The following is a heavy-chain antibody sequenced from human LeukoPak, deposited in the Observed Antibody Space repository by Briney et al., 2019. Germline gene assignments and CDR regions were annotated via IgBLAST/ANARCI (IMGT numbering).Heavy chain of an antibody. J-gene: IGHJ4*02. CDR3: ARLPYDYVWGSYRRHEDY. CDR2: INHSGST. V-gene: IGHV4-34*01. D-gene: IGHD3-16*02. CDR1: GGSFSGYY. Sequence: SETLSLTCAVYGGSFSGYYWSWIRQPPGKGLEWIGEINHSGSTNYNPSLTSRVTISVDTSKNHFSLKLSSVTAADTAVYYCARLPYDYVWGSYRRHEDYWGQGTLVTVSS.